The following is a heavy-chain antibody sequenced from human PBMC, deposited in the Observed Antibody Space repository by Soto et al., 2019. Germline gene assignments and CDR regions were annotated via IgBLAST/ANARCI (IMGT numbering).Heavy chain of an antibody. Sequence: ASVKVSCKASGYTFTSYYIHRVRQRQAPGQGLEWLGIINPSGGTTTYAQKFQGRVTITADKSTSTAYMELSSLRAEDTAVYYCARFVDTAMVRVYWGQGTLVTVSS. CDR3: ARFVDTAMVRVY. V-gene: IGHV1-46*01. CDR1: GYTFTSYY. D-gene: IGHD5-18*01. J-gene: IGHJ4*02. CDR2: INPSGGTT.